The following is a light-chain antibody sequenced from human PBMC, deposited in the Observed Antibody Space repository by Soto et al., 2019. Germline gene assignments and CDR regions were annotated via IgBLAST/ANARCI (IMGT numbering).Light chain of an antibody. CDR1: QSVSNS. J-gene: IGKJ2*01. CDR2: DAS. CDR3: QQRGDWLMYT. V-gene: IGKV3-11*01. Sequence: EIVLTQSPATLSLSPGERATLSCRASQSVSNSLAWYQQKPGQAPRLLIHDASIRATGIPARFSGSGSGTDFTLTISSLEPEDFAVYYCQQRGDWLMYTFGQGSKLEI.